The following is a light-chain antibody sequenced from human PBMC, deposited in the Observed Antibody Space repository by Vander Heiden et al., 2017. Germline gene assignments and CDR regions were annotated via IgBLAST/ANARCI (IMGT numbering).Light chain of an antibody. CDR2: GKN. CDR3: NARDSSGNRGV. V-gene: IGLV3-19*01. J-gene: IGLJ2*01. Sequence: SSELPQDPAVSVALGQTVRITCQGDSLRSYYASWYQQKPGQAPVLVIYGKNNRPSGIPDRFSGSSSGNTASLTITGAQAEDEADYYCNARDSSGNRGVFGGGTKLTVL. CDR1: SLRSYY.